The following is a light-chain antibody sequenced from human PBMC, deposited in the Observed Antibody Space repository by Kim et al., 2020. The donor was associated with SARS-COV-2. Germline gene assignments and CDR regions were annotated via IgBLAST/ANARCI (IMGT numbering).Light chain of an antibody. CDR1: QGISSY. Sequence: ASTGDRVTITSRASQGISSYLAWYQQKPGKAPKLLIYAASNLQSGVPSRFSGRGSGTDFTLTISCLQSEDFATYYCQQYYSYPITFRQGTRLEIK. J-gene: IGKJ5*01. CDR2: AAS. CDR3: QQYYSYPIT. V-gene: IGKV1-8*01.